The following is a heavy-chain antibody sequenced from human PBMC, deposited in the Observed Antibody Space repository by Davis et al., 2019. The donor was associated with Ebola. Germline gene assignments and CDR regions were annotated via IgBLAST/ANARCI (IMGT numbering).Heavy chain of an antibody. CDR2: IKEDGNEK. Sequence: SYYWGWIRQPPGKGLEWVATIKEDGNEKYYVDSVKGRFTISRDNAKNSLFLQMNSLGAEDTAVYYCARDDYDFWGGYSPVYYYGMDVWGKGTTVTVSS. V-gene: IGHV3-7*01. CDR1: SYY. D-gene: IGHD3-3*01. J-gene: IGHJ6*04. CDR3: ARDDYDFWGGYSPVYYYGMDV.